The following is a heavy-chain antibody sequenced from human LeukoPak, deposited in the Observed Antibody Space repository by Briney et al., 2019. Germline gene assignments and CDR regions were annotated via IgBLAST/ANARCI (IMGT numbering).Heavy chain of an antibody. CDR1: GFTFSDYY. J-gene: IGHJ3*02. CDR2: ISSSGSTI. Sequence: PGGSLRLSCAASGFTFSDYYMSWIRQAPGKGLEWVSYISSSGSTIYYADSVKGRFTISRDNAKNSLYLQMNSLRAEDTAVYYCARVSKWELLGAFDIRGQGTMVTVSS. V-gene: IGHV3-11*01. D-gene: IGHD1-26*01. CDR3: ARVSKWELLGAFDI.